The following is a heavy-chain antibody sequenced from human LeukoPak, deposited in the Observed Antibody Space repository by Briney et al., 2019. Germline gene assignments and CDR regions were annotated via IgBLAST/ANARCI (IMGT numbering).Heavy chain of an antibody. CDR3: TAGTGRSDFDY. CDR1: GFTFSNAW. CDR2: IKRKGDDGTI. Sequence: GGSLRLSCAASGFTFSNAWMSWVRQAPGKGLEWVGRIKRKGDDGTIDYAAPVKGRLTISRDDSKNTLYLQMNSLKSEDTAVYYCTAGTGRSDFDYWGQGTLVTISS. J-gene: IGHJ4*02. V-gene: IGHV3-15*01. D-gene: IGHD3/OR15-3a*01.